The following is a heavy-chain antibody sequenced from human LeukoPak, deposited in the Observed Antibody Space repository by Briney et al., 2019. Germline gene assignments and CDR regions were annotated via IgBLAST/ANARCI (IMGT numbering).Heavy chain of an antibody. V-gene: IGHV4-39*01. CDR2: IYYSGST. D-gene: IGHD3-22*01. CDR3: ARQGAGLITMIVVAENWFDP. Sequence: SETLSLTCTVSGGSISSSSYYWGWIRQPPGKGLEWIGSIYYSGSTYYNPSLKSRVTISVDTSKNQFSLKLSSVTAADTAVYYCARQGAGLITMIVVAENWFDPWGQGTLVTVSS. J-gene: IGHJ5*02. CDR1: GGSISSSSYY.